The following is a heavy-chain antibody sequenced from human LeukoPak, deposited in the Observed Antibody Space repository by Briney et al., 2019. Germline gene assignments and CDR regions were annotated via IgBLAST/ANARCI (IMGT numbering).Heavy chain of an antibody. CDR3: ARATSEQWLVPLVRYFDY. Sequence: GESLKISCKGSGYSFTSYWIGWVRQMPGKGLEWMGIIYPGDSDTRYSPSFQGQVTISADKSISTAYLQWSSLKASDTAMYYCARATSEQWLVPLVRYFDYWGQGTLVTVSS. J-gene: IGHJ4*02. D-gene: IGHD6-19*01. V-gene: IGHV5-51*01. CDR1: GYSFTSYW. CDR2: IYPGDSDT.